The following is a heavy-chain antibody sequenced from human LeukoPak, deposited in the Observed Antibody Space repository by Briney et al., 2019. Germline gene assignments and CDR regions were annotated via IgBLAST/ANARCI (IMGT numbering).Heavy chain of an antibody. J-gene: IGHJ4*02. CDR3: ARDSRYDFWSGYGIIQTPDY. Sequence: GASVKVSCKASGGTFSSYAISWVRQAPGQGLEWMGRIIPILGIANYAQKFQGRVTITADKSTSTAYMELSSLRAEDTAVYYCARDSRYDFWSGYGIIQTPDYWGQGTLVTVSS. CDR1: GGTFSSYA. D-gene: IGHD3-3*01. CDR2: IIPILGIA. V-gene: IGHV1-69*04.